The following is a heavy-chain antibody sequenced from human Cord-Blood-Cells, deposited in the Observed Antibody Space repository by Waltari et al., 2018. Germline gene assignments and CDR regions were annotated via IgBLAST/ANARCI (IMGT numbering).Heavy chain of an antibody. CDR3: TTGEGIGGL. D-gene: IGHD1-26*01. CDR1: GFPFSNAW. V-gene: IGHV3-15*01. J-gene: IGHJ2*01. CDR2: IKSKTEGGTT. Sequence: EVQLVESGGGLVKPGGSLRLPCAASGFPFSNAWMTCVRQAPGKGLEWVGRIKSKTEGGTTDYAAPVKGRFTISRDDSKNTLYLQMNSLKTEDTAVYYCTTGEGIGGLWGRGTLVTVSS.